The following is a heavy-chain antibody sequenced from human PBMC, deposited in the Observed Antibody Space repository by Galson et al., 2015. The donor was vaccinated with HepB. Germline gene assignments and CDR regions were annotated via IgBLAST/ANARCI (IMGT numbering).Heavy chain of an antibody. CDR1: GYTLTELS. CDR2: FDPEDGET. D-gene: IGHD6-6*01. J-gene: IGHJ4*02. Sequence: SVKVSCKVSGYTLTELSIHWVRQAPGKGLEWMGGFDPEDGETIYAQNFQGRVTMTEGTSTDTAYMELRSLRSEDTAVYYCATERSLAARGGADYWGQGTLVTVSS. V-gene: IGHV1-24*01. CDR3: ATERSLAARGGADY.